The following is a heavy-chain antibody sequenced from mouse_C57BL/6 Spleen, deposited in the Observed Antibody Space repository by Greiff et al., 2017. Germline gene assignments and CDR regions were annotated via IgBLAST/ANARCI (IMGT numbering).Heavy chain of an antibody. Sequence: QVQLQQPGAELVKPGASVKMSCKASGYTFTSYWITWVKQRPGQGLEWIGDIYPGSGSTNYNEKFKRKATLTVDTSSSTAYMQLSSLTSEDSAVYYCARGGTTVVADWYFDVWGTGTTVTVSS. J-gene: IGHJ1*03. CDR2: IYPGSGST. CDR3: ARGGTTVVADWYFDV. D-gene: IGHD1-1*01. V-gene: IGHV1-55*01. CDR1: GYTFTSYW.